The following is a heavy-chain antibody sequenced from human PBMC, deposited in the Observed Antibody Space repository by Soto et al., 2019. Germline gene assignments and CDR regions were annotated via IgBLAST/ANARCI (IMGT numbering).Heavy chain of an antibody. CDR1: GGSISSYY. J-gene: IGHJ4*02. V-gene: IGHV4-59*01. CDR2: IYYSGST. Sequence: SETLSLTCTVSGGSISSYYWSWIRQPPGKGLEWIGYIYYSGSTNYNPSLKSRVTISVDTSKNQFSLKLSSVTAADTAVYYCARGVYYDSSGYTYYFDYWGQGTLVTVSS. CDR3: ARGVYYDSSGYTYYFDY. D-gene: IGHD3-22*01.